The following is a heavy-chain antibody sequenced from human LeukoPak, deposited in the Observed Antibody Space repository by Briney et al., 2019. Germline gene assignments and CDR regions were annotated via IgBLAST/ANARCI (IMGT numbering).Heavy chain of an antibody. D-gene: IGHD5-24*01. V-gene: IGHV3-11*01. CDR2: ITSSGDDI. Sequence: GGSLRLSCAASGFTFSDYYMSWIRQAPGKGLEWVAYITSSGDDIYYADSVKGRFTISRDNAKNALFLRMNSLRVEDTATYYCARWLELMRNFDWWGQGTLVTVSS. J-gene: IGHJ4*02. CDR1: GFTFSDYY. CDR3: ARWLELMRNFDW.